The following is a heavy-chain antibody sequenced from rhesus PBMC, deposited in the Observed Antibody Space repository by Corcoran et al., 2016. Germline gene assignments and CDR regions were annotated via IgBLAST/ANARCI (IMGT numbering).Heavy chain of an antibody. V-gene: IGHV4-65*01. J-gene: IGHJ4*01. CDR3: ARDWTDYGLDY. CDR2: ISGSSGST. D-gene: IGHD4-29*01. CDR1: GGSVSSSNW. Sequence: QVQLQESGPGLVKPSETLSLTCAVSGGSVSSSNWWSWIRQPPGKGLEWIGYISGSSGSTYYNPSFKSRVTISTDTSKNQFSLKLSSVTAADTAVYYCARDWTDYGLDYWGQGVLVTVSS.